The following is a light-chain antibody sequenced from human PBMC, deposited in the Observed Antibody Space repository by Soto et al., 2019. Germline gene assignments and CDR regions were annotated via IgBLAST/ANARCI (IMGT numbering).Light chain of an antibody. Sequence: DIXMXXSXXSXSXSVEDIVTITFRASQSISSYLNWYQQKPGKAPKVLIYDASSLGSGVPSRFSGSGSGTEFTLTISSLQPDDFATYFCQQYQTYSTFGQGTRPEIK. CDR3: QQYQTYST. J-gene: IGKJ5*01. CDR1: QSISSY. CDR2: DAS. V-gene: IGKV1-5*01.